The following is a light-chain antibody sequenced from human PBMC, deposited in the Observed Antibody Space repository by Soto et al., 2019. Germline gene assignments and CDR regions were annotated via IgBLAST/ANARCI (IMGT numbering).Light chain of an antibody. CDR2: GAS. CDR1: QGISSF. CDR3: KQFNIYPLP. Sequence: DIQLTQSPPYLSASVGDRVTIICRASQGISSFLAWYQQKPGRAPKLLVYGASTVERGVPSRLSGRGPGAESTLTFGTLQLKDFATYNGKQFNIYPLPFGLGT. V-gene: IGKV1-9*01. J-gene: IGKJ3*01.